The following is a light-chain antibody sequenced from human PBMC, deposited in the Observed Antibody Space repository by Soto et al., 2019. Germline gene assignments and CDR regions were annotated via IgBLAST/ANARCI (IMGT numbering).Light chain of an antibody. CDR2: ATS. CDR1: QSVSSSY. J-gene: IGKJ1*01. V-gene: IGKV3-20*01. Sequence: EIVFTQSPGTLSLSPGERATLSCRASQSVSSSYLAWYQQKPGQAPRLLMYATSNRATDIPDRFSGSGSGTDFTLTISRLEPEDFAVYYCQQYVTSPRTFGQGTKVEIK. CDR3: QQYVTSPRT.